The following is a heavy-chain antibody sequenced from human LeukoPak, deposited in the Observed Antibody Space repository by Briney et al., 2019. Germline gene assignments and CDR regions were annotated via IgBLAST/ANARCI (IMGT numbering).Heavy chain of an antibody. J-gene: IGHJ4*02. CDR1: GGSFSGYY. CDR3: ARGRFFVY. CDR2: INHSGRT. V-gene: IGHV4-34*01. Sequence: PSETLSLTCAVYGGSFSGYYWSWIRQPPGKGLEWIGEINHSGRTNYNPSLKSRVSISEDTSKNQFSLKLSSVVAADTAVYYCARGRFFVYWGQGTLVTVSS.